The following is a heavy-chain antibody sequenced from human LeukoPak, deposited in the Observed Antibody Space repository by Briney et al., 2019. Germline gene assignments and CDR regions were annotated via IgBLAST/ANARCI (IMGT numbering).Heavy chain of an antibody. CDR2: IKLDGSEK. CDR3: ARRGRYCTSTSCSLLGAFDV. Sequence: QSGGSLRLSCAASGFSFSSYRMSWVRQAPGKGLEWVANIKLDGSEKFYVDSVKGRFTISRDNAKNSLYLQMNSLRAEDTAVYYCARRGRYCTSTSCSLLGAFDVWGLGTMVTVSS. V-gene: IGHV3-7*01. CDR1: GFSFSSYR. D-gene: IGHD2-2*01. J-gene: IGHJ3*01.